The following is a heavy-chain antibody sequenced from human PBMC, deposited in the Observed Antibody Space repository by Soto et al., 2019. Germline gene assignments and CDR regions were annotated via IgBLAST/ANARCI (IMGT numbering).Heavy chain of an antibody. Sequence: EVQLVESGGGLVQPGGSLRLSCAASGFTVSSNYMSWVRQAPGKGLEWVSVIYSGASTYYADSVKGRFTISRDNSKNTVYLKMNSLRAEDTAVYYCAVSGFQGYFDVWGRGTLVTVSS. V-gene: IGHV3-66*01. J-gene: IGHJ2*01. D-gene: IGHD3-22*01. CDR2: IYSGAST. CDR3: AVSGFQGYFDV. CDR1: GFTVSSNY.